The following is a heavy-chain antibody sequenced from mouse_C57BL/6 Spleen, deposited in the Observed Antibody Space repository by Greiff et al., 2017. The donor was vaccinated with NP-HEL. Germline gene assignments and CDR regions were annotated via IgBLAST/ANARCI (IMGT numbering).Heavy chain of an antibody. V-gene: IGHV1-61*01. D-gene: IGHD3-3*01. CDR2: IYPSDSET. J-gene: IGHJ2*01. Sequence: QVQLQQPGAELVRPGSSVKLSCKASGYTFTSYWMDWVKQRPGQGLEWIGNIYPSDSETHYNQKFKDKATLTVDKSSSTAYMQLSSLTSEDSAVYYCARTGDLRAFDYWGQGTTLTVSS. CDR3: ARTGDLRAFDY. CDR1: GYTFTSYW.